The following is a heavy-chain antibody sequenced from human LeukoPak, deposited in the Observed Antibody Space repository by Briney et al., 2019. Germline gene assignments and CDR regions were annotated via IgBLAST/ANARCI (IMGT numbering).Heavy chain of an antibody. D-gene: IGHD5-12*01. CDR3: ARERRDSGNLFDY. CDR2: ISSSGRTI. CDR1: GFTFSSYE. Sequence: QPGGSLRLSCAASGFTFSSYEMNWVRQAPGKGLEWVSYISSSGRTIYYADSVKGRFTISRDNAKNSLYLQMNSLRAEDTAAYYCARERRDSGNLFDYWGQGTLVTVSS. J-gene: IGHJ4*02. V-gene: IGHV3-48*03.